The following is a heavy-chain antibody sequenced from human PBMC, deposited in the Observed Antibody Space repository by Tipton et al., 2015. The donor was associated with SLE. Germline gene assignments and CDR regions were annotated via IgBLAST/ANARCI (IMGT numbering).Heavy chain of an antibody. Sequence: TLSLTCTVSGGSVSSGSYYWSWIRQPPGKGLEWIGYIYYSGSTNYNPSLKSRVTISVDTSKNQFSLKLSSVTAADTAVYYCASPAAGYDSSGLDYWGQGTLVTVSS. V-gene: IGHV4-61*01. CDR1: GGSVSSGSYY. CDR2: IYYSGST. J-gene: IGHJ4*02. CDR3: ASPAAGYDSSGLDY. D-gene: IGHD3-22*01.